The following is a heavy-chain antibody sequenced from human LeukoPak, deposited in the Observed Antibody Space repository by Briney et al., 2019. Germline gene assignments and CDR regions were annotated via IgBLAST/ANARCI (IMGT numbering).Heavy chain of an antibody. Sequence: GGSLRLSCVASGFTFSRDWMSWVRQAPGKGLEWVANIKEDGSAQYYADSVKGRFTISRDNTKNSLYLQMNSQTAEDTAMYYCAKDGDGYHNWGQGALVTVSS. D-gene: IGHD3-9*01. J-gene: IGHJ4*02. V-gene: IGHV3-7*01. CDR1: GFTFSRDW. CDR3: AKDGDGYHN. CDR2: IKEDGSAQ.